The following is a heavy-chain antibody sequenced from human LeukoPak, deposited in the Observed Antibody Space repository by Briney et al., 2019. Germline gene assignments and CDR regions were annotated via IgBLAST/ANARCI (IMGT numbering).Heavy chain of an antibody. CDR1: GFTFSSYW. CDR2: IASDGNST. D-gene: IGHD4-23*01. Sequence: GGSLRLSCAASGFTFSSYWMNWVRQAPGKGLVWVSRIASDGNSTTYADSVKGRFSISRDNAKNTLYLQMNSLRVEDTAVYYCARGRPHGNDYWGQGTLVTVSS. J-gene: IGHJ4*02. V-gene: IGHV3-74*01. CDR3: ARGRPHGNDY.